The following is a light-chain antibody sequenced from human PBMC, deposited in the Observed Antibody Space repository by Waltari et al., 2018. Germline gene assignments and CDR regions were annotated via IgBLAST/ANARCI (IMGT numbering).Light chain of an antibody. CDR1: QRVFYSSNNKNH. J-gene: IGKJ2*01. Sequence: DIVMTQSPDSLAVSLGERATINCKSSQRVFYSSNNKNHLAWYQQKPGQPPNLLIHRSSTRESGVPDRFSGSGSGTDFTLTISSLQAEDVAVYYCQQYFGTPPYTFGQGTKLEIK. CDR2: RSS. V-gene: IGKV4-1*01. CDR3: QQYFGTPPYT.